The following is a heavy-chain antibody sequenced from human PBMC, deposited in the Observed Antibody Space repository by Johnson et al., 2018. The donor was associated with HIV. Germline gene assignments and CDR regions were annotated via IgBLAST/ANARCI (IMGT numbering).Heavy chain of an antibody. CDR2: IRYDGSEK. CDR1: GFTVSDNY. J-gene: IGHJ3*02. D-gene: IGHD2-15*01. Sequence: QVQLVESGGGLIQPGGSLRLSCAASGFTVSDNYMTWVRQAPGKGLEWVTFIRYDGSEKSYADSVKGRFTISRDNAKNSLYLQMNSLRAEDTAVYYCAKVSRCGSDFDIWGQGTMVTVSS. V-gene: IGHV3-30*02. CDR3: AKVSRCGSDFDI.